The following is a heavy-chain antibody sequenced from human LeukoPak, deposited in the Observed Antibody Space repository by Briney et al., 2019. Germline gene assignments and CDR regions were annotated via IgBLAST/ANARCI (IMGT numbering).Heavy chain of an antibody. V-gene: IGHV3-7*03. Sequence: GGSLRLSCAASGFTFSNYYMTWVRQAPGKGLEWVANIKGDGSEKNYVDSVKGRFTISRDNAENSLHLQMNSLRVDDTAVYYCAGDADWKPVDYWGQGTLVTVSS. CDR1: GFTFSNYY. D-gene: IGHD1-1*01. CDR3: AGDADWKPVDY. J-gene: IGHJ4*02. CDR2: IKGDGSEK.